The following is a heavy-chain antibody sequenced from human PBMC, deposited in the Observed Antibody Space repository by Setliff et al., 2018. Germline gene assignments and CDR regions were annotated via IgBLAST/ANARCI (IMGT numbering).Heavy chain of an antibody. J-gene: IGHJ3*02. CDR3: ARLPGYCNGGNCYGYYTFDI. V-gene: IGHV4-39*01. CDR2: INYSGIT. CDR1: GGSISSGVYY. Sequence: PSETLSLTCTVSGGSISSGVYYWGWIRQPPGKGLEWIGSINYSGITYYSPSLKSRVIVSVDTSKNQFSLKLSSVTAADTAVYYCARLPGYCNGGNCYGYYTFDIWGQGTMVTVS. D-gene: IGHD2-15*01.